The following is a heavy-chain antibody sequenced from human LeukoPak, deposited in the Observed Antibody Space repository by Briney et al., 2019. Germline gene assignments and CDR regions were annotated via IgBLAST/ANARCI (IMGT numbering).Heavy chain of an antibody. CDR1: GGSISRYS. CDR3: AREIGSSVDAFDI. CDR2: IYTSGRT. Sequence: PQTLSLTCTVSGGSISRYSSRWIWQPAGKGLQLIWRIYTSGRTKYNPSLKSRVTMSVDTCKNQFSLKLSSVTAADTAVYYCAREIGSSVDAFDIWGQGTMVTVSS. J-gene: IGHJ3*02. D-gene: IGHD6-13*01. V-gene: IGHV4-4*07.